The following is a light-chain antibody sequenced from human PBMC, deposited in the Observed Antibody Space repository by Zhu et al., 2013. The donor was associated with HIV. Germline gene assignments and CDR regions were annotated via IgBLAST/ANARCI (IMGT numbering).Light chain of an antibody. Sequence: AIQMTQSPSSLSASVGDRVTITCRASQGVGNDLAWYQQKPGKAPELLIYGASSLQSGVPSRFSGSGSDTDFTLTIRTLQPQDFATYYCLQDHTYPRTFGQGTRLEIK. CDR2: GAS. CDR3: LQDHTYPRT. J-gene: IGKJ2*02. V-gene: IGKV1-6*01. CDR1: QGVGND.